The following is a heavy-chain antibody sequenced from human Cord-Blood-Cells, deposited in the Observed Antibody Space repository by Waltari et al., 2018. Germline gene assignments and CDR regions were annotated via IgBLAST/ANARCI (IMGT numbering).Heavy chain of an antibody. D-gene: IGHD6-13*01. CDR2: IKQGGSEK. V-gene: IGHV3-7*01. J-gene: IGHJ3*02. CDR3: ARDYSQLGDAFDI. CDR1: GFTFSSYW. Sequence: EVQLVESGGGLVQPGGSLRLSCAASGFTFSSYWMSWVRQAPGKGLEWVANIKQGGSEKYYVDSVKGRFTISRDNAKNSLYLQMNSLRAEDTAVYYCARDYSQLGDAFDIWGQGTMVTVSS.